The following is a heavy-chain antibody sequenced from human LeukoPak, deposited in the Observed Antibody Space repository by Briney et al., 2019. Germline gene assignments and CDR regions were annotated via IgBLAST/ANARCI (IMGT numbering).Heavy chain of an antibody. CDR3: TTDLYYMDV. CDR2: IKSKTDGGTT. V-gene: IGHV3-15*01. Sequence: PGGSLRLSCAASGFTFRNAWKSWFPQAPGKGLEWFGRIKSKTDGGTTDYAAPVKGRFTISRDDSKNTLYLQTNRLKTEDTAVYYCTTDLYYMDVWGKGTTVTVSS. J-gene: IGHJ6*03. CDR1: GFTFRNAW.